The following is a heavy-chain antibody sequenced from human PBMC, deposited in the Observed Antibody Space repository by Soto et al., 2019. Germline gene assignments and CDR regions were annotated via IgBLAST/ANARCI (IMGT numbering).Heavy chain of an antibody. J-gene: IGHJ5*02. Sequence: GGSLRLSCAASGFTFSDYYMSWIRQAPGKGLEWVSYISSSGSTIYYADSVKGRFTISRDNAKNSLYLQMNSLRAEDTAVYYCATSLSNNWFDPWGQGTLVTVSS. V-gene: IGHV3-11*01. CDR3: ATSLSNNWFDP. CDR2: ISSSGSTI. CDR1: GFTFSDYY.